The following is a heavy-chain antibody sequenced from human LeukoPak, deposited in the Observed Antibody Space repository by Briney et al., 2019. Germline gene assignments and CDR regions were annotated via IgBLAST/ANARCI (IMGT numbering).Heavy chain of an antibody. J-gene: IGHJ4*02. D-gene: IGHD1-26*01. V-gene: IGHV3-30*02. CDR3: AKDEGRDYFDY. CDR1: GFTFSSDS. CDR2: IRYDGSNK. Sequence: PGGSLRLSCAASGFTFSSDSMHWVRQAPGKGLGWVAFIRYDGSNKKYADSVKGRFTISRDNSKNTLYLQMNSLRAEDTAVYYCAKDEGRDYFDYWGQGTLVTVSS.